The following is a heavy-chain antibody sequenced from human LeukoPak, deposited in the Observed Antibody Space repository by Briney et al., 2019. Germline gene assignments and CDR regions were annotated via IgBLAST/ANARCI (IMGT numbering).Heavy chain of an antibody. CDR2: ISGSGGST. J-gene: IGHJ4*02. CDR1: GFTFSSYA. D-gene: IGHD5-24*01. CDR3: AKASLLRWLQSLFDY. V-gene: IGHV3-23*01. Sequence: PGGSLRLSCAAPGFTFSSYAMSWVRQAPGKGLEWVSAISGSGGSTYYADSVKGRFTISRGNSKNTLYLQMNSLRAEDTAVYYCAKASLLRWLQSLFDYWGQGTLVTVSS.